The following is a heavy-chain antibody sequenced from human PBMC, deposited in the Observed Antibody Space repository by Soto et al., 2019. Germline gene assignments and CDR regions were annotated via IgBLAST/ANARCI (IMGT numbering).Heavy chain of an antibody. J-gene: IGHJ6*02. CDR1: GGTFSSYA. V-gene: IGHV1-69*01. CDR3: ARDLVYSYGSDCYGMDV. Sequence: QVQLVQSGAEVKKPGSSVKVSCKAAGGTFSSYAISWVRQAPGQGLEWMGWIIPIFGTANYAQKFQGRFTITADESTITAYMELSSLRSEDTAVYYCARDLVYSYGSDCYGMDVWGQGTTVTVSS. CDR2: IIPIFGTA. D-gene: IGHD5-18*01.